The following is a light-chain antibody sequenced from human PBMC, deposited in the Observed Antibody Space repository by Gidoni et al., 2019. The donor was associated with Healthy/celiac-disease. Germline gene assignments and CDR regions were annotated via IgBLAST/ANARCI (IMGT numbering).Light chain of an antibody. CDR2: DAS. CDR1: QGISSY. CDR3: QQLNSYPLT. Sequence: DIQLTQSPSFLSASVGDRVTIPRRASQGISSYLAWYQEKVGKAPKLLIYDASTWQSGVPARFSGSGSGTEFTLTISSLQPEDFATYYCQQLNSYPLTFGGGTKVEIK. V-gene: IGKV1-9*01. J-gene: IGKJ4*01.